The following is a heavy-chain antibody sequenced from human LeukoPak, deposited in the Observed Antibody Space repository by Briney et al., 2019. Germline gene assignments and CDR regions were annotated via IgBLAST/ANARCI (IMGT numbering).Heavy chain of an antibody. Sequence: GSLRLSCAASGYTFSSYEMNWIRQPPGKGLEWIGEVNHSGRANCNPSLKSRATITADTSKNQFSLKVTSVTAADTATYYCARHLTGERAFDIWGQGTLVTVSS. CDR2: VNHSGRA. D-gene: IGHD7-27*01. CDR3: ARHLTGERAFDI. V-gene: IGHV4-34*01. CDR1: GYTFSSYE. J-gene: IGHJ3*02.